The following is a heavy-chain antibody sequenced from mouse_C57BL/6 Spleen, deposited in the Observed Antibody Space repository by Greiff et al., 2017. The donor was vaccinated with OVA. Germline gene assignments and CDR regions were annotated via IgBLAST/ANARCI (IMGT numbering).Heavy chain of an antibody. Sequence: VQRVESGPGLVAPSQCLSLSCTVSGFSFTSYGVSWVRQPPGKGLEWLGVIWGDGSTNYHSALISRLCIRKENSKSNVVLKLNSMQTDETATCYCAKRNGPDYFDYWGQGTTLTVSA. V-gene: IGHV2-3*01. CDR3: AKRNGPDYFDY. J-gene: IGHJ2*01. CDR1: GFSFTSYG. CDR2: IWGDGST.